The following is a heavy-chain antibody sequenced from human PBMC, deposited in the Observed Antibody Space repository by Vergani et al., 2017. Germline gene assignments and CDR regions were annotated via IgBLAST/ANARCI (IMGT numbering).Heavy chain of an antibody. V-gene: IGHV3-7*01. Sequence: EVQLVASGGGLVQPGGSLRLSCAASGFTFSSYWMSWVRQAPGKGLEWVANIKQDGSEKYYVDSVKGRFTISRDNAKNSLYLQMNSLRAEDTAVYYCARDPAYSSGYLRGDYWGQGTLVTVSS. CDR2: IKQDGSEK. J-gene: IGHJ4*02. D-gene: IGHD3-22*01. CDR1: GFTFSSYW. CDR3: ARDPAYSSGYLRGDY.